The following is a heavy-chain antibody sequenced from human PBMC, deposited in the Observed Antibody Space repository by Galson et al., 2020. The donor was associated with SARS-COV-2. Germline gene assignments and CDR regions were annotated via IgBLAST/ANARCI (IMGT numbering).Heavy chain of an antibody. J-gene: IGHJ3*02. V-gene: IGHV3-30*04. Sequence: GWSLRPSCAASVFTFSSYAMHWVRHAPGKGPEWVAAISYDGSYKYYADSVKGRLTFSRDNSKNTLYLQMNSLRAEDTAVYYCAREALNYESSGYYTDAFDIWGQGTMVTVSS. CDR1: VFTFSSYA. D-gene: IGHD3-22*01. CDR2: ISYDGSYK. CDR3: AREALNYESSGYYTDAFDI.